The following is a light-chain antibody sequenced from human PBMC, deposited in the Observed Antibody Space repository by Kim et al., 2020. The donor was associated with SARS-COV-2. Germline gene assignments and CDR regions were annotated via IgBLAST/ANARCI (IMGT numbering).Light chain of an antibody. CDR1: TSNIGRNT. J-gene: IGLJ3*02. V-gene: IGLV1-44*01. CDR2: NNN. CDR3: AAWDDTLKAV. Sequence: QSVLTQAASASGTPGQMVIISCSGTTSNIGRNTVLWLQQLPGTAPRLLIFNNNERASGIPDRFSGSKSGTSASLAISGLQSEDEGDYYCAAWDDTLKAVFGGGTQLTVL.